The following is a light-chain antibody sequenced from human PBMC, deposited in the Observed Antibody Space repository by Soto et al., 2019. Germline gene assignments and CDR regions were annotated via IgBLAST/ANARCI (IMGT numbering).Light chain of an antibody. V-gene: IGLV6-57*04. J-gene: IGLJ2*01. CDR3: QSYDSSYPSVV. CDR2: ENN. CDR1: SRSIAHNF. Sequence: NFMLTQPHSVSESPGKTVTISCTRSSRSIAHNFVQWYRQRPGSAPTTVIHENNQRPSGGPDRFFGSIDSSSNSDTLTISGLKTEDEAHYYCQSYDSSYPSVVLGGGTKLTVL.